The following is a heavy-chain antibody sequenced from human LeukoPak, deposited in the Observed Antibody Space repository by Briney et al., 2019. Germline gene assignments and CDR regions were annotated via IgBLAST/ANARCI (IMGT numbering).Heavy chain of an antibody. CDR2: ISSSSSTI. J-gene: IGHJ5*02. Sequence: GGSLRLSCAASGFTFSSYSMNWVRQVPGKGLEWVSYISSSSSTIYYADSVKGRFTISRDNAKNSLYLQMNSLRAEDTAVYYCARVSGSYHSGNWFDPWGQGTLVTVSS. CDR3: ARVSGSYHSGNWFDP. V-gene: IGHV3-48*04. CDR1: GFTFSSYS. D-gene: IGHD1-26*01.